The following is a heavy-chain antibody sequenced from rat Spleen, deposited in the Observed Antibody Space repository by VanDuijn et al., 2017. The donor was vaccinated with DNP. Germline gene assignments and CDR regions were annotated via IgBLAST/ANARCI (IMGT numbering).Heavy chain of an antibody. Sequence: EVQLVESGGGLVQPGRSLKLSCAASGLTFSNHGMAWVRQAPTKGLEWVATISYNGGTPYYRDSVKGRFTISRDNAQSTLYLQLSSLRSEDTATYYCARHPTHSHFDYWGQGVMVTVSS. CDR3: ARHPTHSHFDY. CDR1: GLTFSNHG. V-gene: IGHV5-29*01. D-gene: IGHD1-11*01. CDR2: ISYNGGTP. J-gene: IGHJ2*01.